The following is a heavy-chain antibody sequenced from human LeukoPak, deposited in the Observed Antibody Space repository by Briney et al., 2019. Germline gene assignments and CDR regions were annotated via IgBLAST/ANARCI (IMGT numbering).Heavy chain of an antibody. D-gene: IGHD1-26*01. Sequence: SETLSLTYTVSGYSISSGYFWGWIRQPPGKGLEWIGSIYHSGSTYYNPSLKSRVTISVDTSKNQFSLKLSSVTAADTAVYYCARGLYSGSYYSLYDYYYGIDVWGQGTTVSVSS. CDR2: IYHSGST. CDR1: GYSISSGYF. J-gene: IGHJ6*01. CDR3: ARGLYSGSYYSLYDYYYGIDV. V-gene: IGHV4-38-2*02.